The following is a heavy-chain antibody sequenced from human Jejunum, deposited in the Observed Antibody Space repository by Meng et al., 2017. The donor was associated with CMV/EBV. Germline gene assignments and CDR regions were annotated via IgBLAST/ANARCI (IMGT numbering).Heavy chain of an antibody. J-gene: IGHJ4*02. Sequence: ERQLGESGGGLIRPGGSLRLSCAASAFTVSSNYMNWVRQAPGKGLEWVSVIYNGDNTNYAESVRGRFTISRDNSKNTLYLQMNSLRAEDTAVYYCAGGAVWLVYEYWGQGTLVTVSS. V-gene: IGHV3-53*01. D-gene: IGHD5-12*01. CDR2: IYNGDNT. CDR3: AGGAVWLVYEY. CDR1: AFTVSSNY.